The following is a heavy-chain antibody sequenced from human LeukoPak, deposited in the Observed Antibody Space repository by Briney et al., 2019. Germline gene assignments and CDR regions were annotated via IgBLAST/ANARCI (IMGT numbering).Heavy chain of an antibody. D-gene: IGHD3-10*01. CDR1: GYTFNTHA. CDR3: ARAQDYYGSGSYLAN. CDR2: IIPIFGTA. Sequence: SVKVSCKASGYTFNTHAMNWVRQAPGQGLEWMGGIIPIFGTANYAQKFQGRVTITADESTSTAYMELSSLRSEDTAVYYCARAQDYYGSGSYLANWGQGTLVAVSS. V-gene: IGHV1-69*13. J-gene: IGHJ4*02.